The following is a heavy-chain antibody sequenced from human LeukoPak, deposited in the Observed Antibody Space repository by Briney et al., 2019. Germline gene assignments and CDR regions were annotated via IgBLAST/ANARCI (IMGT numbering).Heavy chain of an antibody. CDR3: ARRLNGYNVGGRDYFGMDV. Sequence: KPSETLSLTCTVSGGSFHNYYWSWIRQPPGKGLEWIGYIYYNGNTKYNPSLKSRVTISLNTSNNQFSLMLNSVTAADTAVYYCARRLNGYNVGGRDYFGMDVWGQGTTVTVS. CDR1: GGSFHNYY. V-gene: IGHV4-59*08. CDR2: IYYNGNT. J-gene: IGHJ6*02. D-gene: IGHD5-24*01.